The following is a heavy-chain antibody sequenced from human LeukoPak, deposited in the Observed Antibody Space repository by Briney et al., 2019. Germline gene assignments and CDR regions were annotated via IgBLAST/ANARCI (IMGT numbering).Heavy chain of an antibody. D-gene: IGHD6-19*01. CDR3: ARQLSGWYDADPY. V-gene: IGHV3-7*03. J-gene: IGHJ4*02. CDR1: GFTFRIYW. CDR2: IKEDGSRN. Sequence: GGSLRLSCAASGFTFRIYWMSWVRQAPGKGLEWVANIKEDGSRNHYVDSVKGRFTISRDNAKNSLYLQMSSLRAEDTAVYYCARQLSGWYDADPYWGQGTLVTVSS.